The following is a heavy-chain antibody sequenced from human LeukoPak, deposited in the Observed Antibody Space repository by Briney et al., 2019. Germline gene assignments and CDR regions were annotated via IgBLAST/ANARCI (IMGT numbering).Heavy chain of an antibody. Sequence: GGSLRLSCAASGFTFSSYAMSWVRQAPGKGLEWVSAISGSGTNTYYADSVKGRFSISRDNPKNTLYLQMNSLRAEDTAVYYCAKQGVSSGYYSPFYYYYGMDVWGQGTTVTVSS. D-gene: IGHD3-22*01. V-gene: IGHV3-23*01. CDR1: GFTFSSYA. J-gene: IGHJ6*02. CDR2: ISGSGTNT. CDR3: AKQGVSSGYYSPFYYYYGMDV.